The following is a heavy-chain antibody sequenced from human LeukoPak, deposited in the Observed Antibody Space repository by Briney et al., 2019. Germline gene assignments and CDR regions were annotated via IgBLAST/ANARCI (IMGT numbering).Heavy chain of an antibody. V-gene: IGHV1-2*02. Sequence: ASVKVSCEASGYTFTGYYIHWVRQAPGQGLEWMGWINPNSGGTNYAQKFQGRVTMTRDTSISTAYMELSRLRSDDTAVYYCARDYSRTSIDYWGQETLVTVSS. D-gene: IGHD6-13*01. CDR1: GYTFTGYY. J-gene: IGHJ4*02. CDR3: ARDYSRTSIDY. CDR2: INPNSGGT.